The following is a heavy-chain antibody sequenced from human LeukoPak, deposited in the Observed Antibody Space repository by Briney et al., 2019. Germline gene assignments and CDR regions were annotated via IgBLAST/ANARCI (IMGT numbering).Heavy chain of an antibody. CDR1: GGSFSGYY. CDR3: ARERPSYYDILTGYYPRSLPYYFDY. D-gene: IGHD3-9*01. Sequence: PSETLSLTCAVYGGSFSGYYWSWIRQPPGKGLEWIGEISHSGSTNYNPSLKSRVTISVDTSKNQFSLKLSSVTAADTAVHYCARERPSYYDILTGYYPRSLPYYFDYWGQGTLVTVSS. CDR2: ISHSGST. J-gene: IGHJ4*02. V-gene: IGHV4-34*01.